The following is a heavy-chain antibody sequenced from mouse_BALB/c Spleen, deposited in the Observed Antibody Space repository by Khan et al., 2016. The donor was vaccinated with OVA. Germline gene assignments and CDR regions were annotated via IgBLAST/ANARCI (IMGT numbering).Heavy chain of an antibody. CDR2: INTYTGEP. CDR3: GRSQLIYYAMDY. Sequence: QIQLVQSGPELKKPGETVKISCKASGYTFTNYGMNWVKQAPGKGLKWMGWINTYTGEPTYDDDFKGRFAFSLETSASTAYLQINNLKNEDIGTYFCGRSQLIYYAMDYWGQGTSVTVSS. J-gene: IGHJ4*01. V-gene: IGHV9-1*02. D-gene: IGHD4-1*02. CDR1: GYTFTNYG.